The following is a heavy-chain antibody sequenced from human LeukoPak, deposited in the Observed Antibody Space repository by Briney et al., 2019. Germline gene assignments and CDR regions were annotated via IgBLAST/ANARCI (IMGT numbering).Heavy chain of an antibody. D-gene: IGHD6-19*01. J-gene: IGHJ4*02. V-gene: IGHV3-23*01. CDR2: ISGSGGST. CDR1: GFTFSSYA. CDR3: APSGPGAVAFNY. Sequence: PGGSLRLSCAASGFTFSSYAMSWVRQAPGKGLEWVSAISGSGGSTYYADSVKGRFTISRDNSKNTLYLQMNSLRAEDTAVHYCAPSGPGAVAFNYWGQGTLVTVSS.